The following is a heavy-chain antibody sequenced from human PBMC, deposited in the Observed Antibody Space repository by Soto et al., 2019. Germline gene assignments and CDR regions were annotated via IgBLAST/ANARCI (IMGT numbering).Heavy chain of an antibody. D-gene: IGHD2-21*02. Sequence: PSGTVSLTCTVSGGSIGGYYWCWIRQPPGKGLEWIGYMYNTGSTVYNPSFKSRVTISVDTSKNQFSLKLNSVTAADTAVYYCARDLWGYCGTDCYPLDVWGQGTTVT. CDR2: MYNTGST. CDR1: GGSIGGYY. V-gene: IGHV4-59*01. J-gene: IGHJ6*02. CDR3: ARDLWGYCGTDCYPLDV.